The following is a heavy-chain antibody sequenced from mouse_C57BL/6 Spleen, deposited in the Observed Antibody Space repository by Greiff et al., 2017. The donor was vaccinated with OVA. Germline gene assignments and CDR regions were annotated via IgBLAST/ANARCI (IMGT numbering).Heavy chain of an antibody. CDR1: GYTFTGYW. CDR3: ASPTGTRGYFDV. V-gene: IGHV1-9*01. Sequence: QVQLQQSGAELMKPGASVKLSCKATGYTFTGYWIEWVKQRPGHGLEWTGEILPGSGSTNYNEKFKGKATFTADTSSNTAYMQLSSLTTEDSAIYYCASPTGTRGYFDVWGTGTTVTVSS. J-gene: IGHJ1*03. D-gene: IGHD4-1*01. CDR2: ILPGSGST.